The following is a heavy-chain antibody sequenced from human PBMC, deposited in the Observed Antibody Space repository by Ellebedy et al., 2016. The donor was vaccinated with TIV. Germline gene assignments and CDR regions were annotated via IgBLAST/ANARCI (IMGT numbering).Heavy chain of an antibody. V-gene: IGHV4-59*01. CDR1: GGSISTYY. D-gene: IGHD3-10*01. Sequence: SETLSLTCTVSGGSISTYYWSCIRQSPGRRLVWFWYIYYSRSTHYSPAFKNRVTMSLDAPKNQFSLKLTSVTAADTAVYYCARMRDDNLGLYYSHWLDPWGQGIVVNVSS. CDR3: ARMRDDNLGLYYSHWLDP. CDR2: IYYSRST. J-gene: IGHJ5*02.